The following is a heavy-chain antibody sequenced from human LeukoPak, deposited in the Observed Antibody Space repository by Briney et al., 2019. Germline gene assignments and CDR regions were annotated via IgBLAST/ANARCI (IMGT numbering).Heavy chain of an antibody. J-gene: IGHJ6*03. V-gene: IGHV4-39*07. Sequence: SETLSLTCTVSGGSISSINYYWGWIRQPPGKGLEWIGHIHQRGSTYYNPSLKSRVTISVDRPKNQVSLKLIAMTAADTAVYYCARIHFQFYYMDVWGKGTTVTVSS. D-gene: IGHD2/OR15-2a*01. CDR2: IHQRGST. CDR1: GGSISSINYY. CDR3: ARIHFQFYYMDV.